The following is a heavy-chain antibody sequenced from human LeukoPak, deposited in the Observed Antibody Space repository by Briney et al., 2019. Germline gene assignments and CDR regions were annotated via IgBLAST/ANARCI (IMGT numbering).Heavy chain of an antibody. CDR2: TSGSGGST. D-gene: IGHD4-17*01. V-gene: IGHV3-23*01. CDR3: AKGARVTTRSWFDP. J-gene: IGHJ5*02. CDR1: GFTFRDYA. Sequence: GGSLRLSCAASGFTFRDYAMSWVRQAPGKGLEWVSVTSGSGGSTYYADSVKGRFTISRDNSQNTLYLQMSSLRVDDTAIYYCAKGARVTTRSWFDPWGQGTLVTVSS.